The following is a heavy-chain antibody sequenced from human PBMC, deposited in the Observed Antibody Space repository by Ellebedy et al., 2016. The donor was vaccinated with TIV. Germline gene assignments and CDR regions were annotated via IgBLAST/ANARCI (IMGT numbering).Heavy chain of an antibody. CDR3: ARRDYGDYDFDY. D-gene: IGHD4-17*01. Sequence: KFQGRVTITRDTSASTAYMELSSLRSEDTAVYYCARRDYGDYDFDYWGQGTLVTVSS. V-gene: IGHV1-3*01. J-gene: IGHJ4*02.